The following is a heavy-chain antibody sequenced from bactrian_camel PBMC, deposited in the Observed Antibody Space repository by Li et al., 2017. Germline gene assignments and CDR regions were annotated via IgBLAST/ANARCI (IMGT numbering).Heavy chain of an antibody. CDR1: SSPYSSNC. J-gene: IGHJ7*01. D-gene: IGHD3*01. Sequence: HVQLVESGGGSVQAGGSLRLSCAASSSPYSSNCLGWFRQAPGKEREGVAAIYLAGGDTYYADSVKGRFTISRDNAKNTVYLQMNSLKSEDTAINYCAAGRSLGLWRGAARYAMDSWGKGTQV. V-gene: IGHV3S6*01. CDR2: IYLAGGDT.